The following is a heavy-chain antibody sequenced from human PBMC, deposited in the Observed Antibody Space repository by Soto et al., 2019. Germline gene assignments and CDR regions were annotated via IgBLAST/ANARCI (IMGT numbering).Heavy chain of an antibody. V-gene: IGHV4-61*01. Sequence: PSETLSLTCTVSGGSVSSGSYYWSWIRQPPGKGLEWIGYIYYSGSTNYNPSLKSRVTISVDTSKNQFSLKLSSVTAADTAVYYCARDTGSGSHLAFADYYYYYGMDVWGQGTKVTVYS. CDR1: GGSVSSGSYY. CDR2: IYYSGST. J-gene: IGHJ6*02. D-gene: IGHD3-3*01. CDR3: ARDTGSGSHLAFADYYYYYGMDV.